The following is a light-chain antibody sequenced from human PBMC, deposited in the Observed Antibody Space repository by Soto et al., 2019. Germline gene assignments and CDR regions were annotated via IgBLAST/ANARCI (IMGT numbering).Light chain of an antibody. CDR3: HQSHSTPYT. Sequence: DLQMTQSPSSLSAFVGDRVTITCRASQSIGTYLNWYRQKPGKAPKLLIFGASSLQSGVPSRFSGSGSWTDFTLTISSLQPEDSATYYCHQSHSTPYTFGQGTKLEIK. CDR1: QSIGTY. V-gene: IGKV1-39*01. CDR2: GAS. J-gene: IGKJ2*01.